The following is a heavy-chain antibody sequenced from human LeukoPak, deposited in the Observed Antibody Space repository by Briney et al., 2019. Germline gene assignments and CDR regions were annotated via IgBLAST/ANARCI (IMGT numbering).Heavy chain of an antibody. D-gene: IGHD2-15*01. CDR3: ARLYCRGGNCYSYFDS. J-gene: IGHJ4*02. CDR2: IYADGAT. V-gene: IGHV4-4*07. Sequence: PSETLSLTCTVSGGSMNDYYWYWIQQPAGKGLECIGRIYADGATNYNASLKSRITMSVDTSKTQFSLTLNSVTAADSAVYYCARLYCRGGNCYSYFDSWGRGTLVTVSS. CDR1: GGSMNDYY.